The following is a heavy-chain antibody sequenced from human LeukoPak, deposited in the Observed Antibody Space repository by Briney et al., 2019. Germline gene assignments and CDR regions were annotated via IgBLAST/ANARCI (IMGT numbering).Heavy chain of an antibody. V-gene: IGHV1-58*02. CDR1: GFTFTSSA. D-gene: IGHD3-10*01. CDR2: IVVGSGNT. J-gene: IGHJ5*02. Sequence: ASVKVSCKASGFTFTSSAMQWVRQARGRRLEWIGWIVVGSGNTNYAQKFQERVTITRDMSTSTAYMELSSLRSEDTAVYHCAASMVRGDNPFDPWGQGTLVTVSS. CDR3: AASMVRGDNPFDP.